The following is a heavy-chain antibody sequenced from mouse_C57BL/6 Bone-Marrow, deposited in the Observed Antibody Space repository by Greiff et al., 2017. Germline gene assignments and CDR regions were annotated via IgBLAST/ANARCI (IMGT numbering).Heavy chain of an antibody. J-gene: IGHJ3*01. V-gene: IGHV1-22*01. Sequence: EVKLVESGPELVKPGASVKMSCKASGYTFTDYNMHWVKQSHGKSLEWIGYINPNNGGTSYNQKFKGKATLTVNKSSSTAYMELRSLTSEDSAVYYCASQDALRPWFAYWGQGTLVTVSA. D-gene: IGHD1-1*01. CDR1: GYTFTDYN. CDR3: ASQDALRPWFAY. CDR2: INPNNGGT.